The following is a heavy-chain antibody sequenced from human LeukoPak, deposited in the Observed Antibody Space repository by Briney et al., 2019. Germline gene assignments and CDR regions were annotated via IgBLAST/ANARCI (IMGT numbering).Heavy chain of an antibody. J-gene: IGHJ3*02. CDR1: GGTFSSYA. V-gene: IGHV1-69*05. Sequence: SVKVSCKASGGTFSSYAISWVRQAPGQGLEWMGGIIPIFGTANYAQKFQGRVTITTDESTSTAYMELSSLRSEDTAVYYCARDLRSAGGDAFDIWGQGTMVTVSS. CDR3: ARDLRSAGGDAFDI. CDR2: IIPIFGTA.